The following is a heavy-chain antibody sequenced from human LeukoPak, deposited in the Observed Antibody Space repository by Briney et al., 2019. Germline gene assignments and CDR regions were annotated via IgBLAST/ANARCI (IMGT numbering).Heavy chain of an antibody. V-gene: IGHV4-34*01. Sequence: SETLSLTCAVYGGSFSGYYWSWIRQPPGKGLEWIGEINHSGSTNYNPSLKSRVTISVDTSKNQFSLKLSSVTAADTAVYYCARRPVVYAIDYWGQGTLVTVSS. CDR1: GGSFSGYY. CDR3: ARRPVVYAIDY. CDR2: INHSGST. J-gene: IGHJ4*02. D-gene: IGHD2-8*02.